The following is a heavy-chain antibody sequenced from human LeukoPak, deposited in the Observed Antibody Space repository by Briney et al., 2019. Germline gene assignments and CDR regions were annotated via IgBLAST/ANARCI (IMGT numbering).Heavy chain of an antibody. CDR2: INPSSGST. Sequence: ASVKVSCKASGYTFTNYYMNWVRQAPGQGLEWMGIINPSSGSTSYAQKFQGRVTMTRDTSTSTVYLELSRLRAEDTAVYFCARVVPRYYDTSGANWFDPWGQGTLVTVSS. CDR3: ARVVPRYYDTSGANWFDP. D-gene: IGHD3-22*01. V-gene: IGHV1-46*01. CDR1: GYTFTNYY. J-gene: IGHJ5*02.